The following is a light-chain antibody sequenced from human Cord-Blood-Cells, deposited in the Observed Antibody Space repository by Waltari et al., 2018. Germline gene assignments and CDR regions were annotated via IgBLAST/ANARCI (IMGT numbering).Light chain of an antibody. J-gene: IGKJ1*01. CDR2: GAS. V-gene: IGKV3-20*01. CDR3: QQYGSSPRT. Sequence: LSCTASQSVSSSYLAWYQQKPGQAPRLLIYGASSRATGIPDRFSGSGSGTDFTLTISRLEPEDFAVYYCQQYGSSPRTFGQGTKVEIK. CDR1: QSVSSSY.